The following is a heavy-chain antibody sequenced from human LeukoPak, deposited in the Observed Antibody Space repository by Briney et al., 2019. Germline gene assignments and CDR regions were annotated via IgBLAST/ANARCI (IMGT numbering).Heavy chain of an antibody. Sequence: GGSLRLSCAASGFTFSGYAMSWVRQAPGKGLEWVSAISGSGGSTYYADSVKGRFTISRDNSKNTLYLQMNSLRAEDTAVYYCARWGGIRFLEWLPFDYWGQGTLVTVSS. CDR1: GFTFSGYA. D-gene: IGHD3-3*01. CDR3: ARWGGIRFLEWLPFDY. CDR2: ISGSGGST. J-gene: IGHJ4*02. V-gene: IGHV3-23*01.